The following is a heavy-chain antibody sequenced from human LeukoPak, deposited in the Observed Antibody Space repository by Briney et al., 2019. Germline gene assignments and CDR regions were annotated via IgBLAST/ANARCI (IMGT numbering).Heavy chain of an antibody. CDR3: ARVPIAAADNGWEYFQH. CDR1: GFTFSSYS. CDR2: ISSSTNYI. Sequence: GGSLRLSCAASGFTFSSYSMNWVRQAPGRGLEWVSSISSSTNYIYYADSVKGRFTISRDNANNSLYLQMNSLRAEDTAVYYCARVPIAAADNGWEYFQHWGQGTLVTVSS. V-gene: IGHV3-21*01. J-gene: IGHJ1*01. D-gene: IGHD6-13*01.